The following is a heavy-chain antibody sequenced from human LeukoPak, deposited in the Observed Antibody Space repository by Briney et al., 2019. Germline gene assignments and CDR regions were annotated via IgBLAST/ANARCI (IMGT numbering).Heavy chain of an antibody. CDR3: ARAEGSDYYYYYVDV. Sequence: GGSLRLSCAASGFTFSDYYMTWIRQAPGEGLEWVSYISSSGTTIYYADSVKGRFTVSRDNAKNSLYLQMNSLRAEDTAVYYCARAEGSDYYYYYVDVWGKGTTVTVSS. V-gene: IGHV3-11*04. CDR1: GFTFSDYY. CDR2: ISSSGTTI. J-gene: IGHJ6*03.